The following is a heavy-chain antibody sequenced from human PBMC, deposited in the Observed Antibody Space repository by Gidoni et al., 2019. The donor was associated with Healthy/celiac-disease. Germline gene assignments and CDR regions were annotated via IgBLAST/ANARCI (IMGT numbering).Heavy chain of an antibody. D-gene: IGHD5-18*01. Sequence: EVQLVESGGGLVQPGGSLRLSFSASGFTVSSNYMSWVRQAPGKGLEWVSVIYSGGSTYYADSVKGRFTISRDNSKNTLYLQMNSLRAEDTAVYYCARAYRGYGAFDIWGQGTMVTVSS. J-gene: IGHJ3*02. CDR1: GFTVSSNY. V-gene: IGHV3-66*01. CDR3: ARAYRGYGAFDI. CDR2: IYSGGST.